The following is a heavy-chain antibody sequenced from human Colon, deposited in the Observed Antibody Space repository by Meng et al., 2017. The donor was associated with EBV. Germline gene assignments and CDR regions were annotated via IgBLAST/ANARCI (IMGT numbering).Heavy chain of an antibody. Sequence: QVVDSGTELKHDWYAVKVSCAAAGYTYTMSSMKWVRHSPGQGLEWMGWININTGNPTYAQGFTGRFVFSLDTSVSTAYLQIDSLKADDTAVYYCARGNGWRFDYWGQGTLVTVSS. V-gene: IGHV7-4-1*01. CDR3: ARGNGWRFDY. CDR1: GYTYTMSS. D-gene: IGHD6-19*01. CDR2: ININTGNP. J-gene: IGHJ4*02.